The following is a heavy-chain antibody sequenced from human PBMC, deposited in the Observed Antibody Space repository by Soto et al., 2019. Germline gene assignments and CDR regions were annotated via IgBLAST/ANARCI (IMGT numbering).Heavy chain of an antibody. CDR3: ARLDSGGSWYCDL. CDR1: GGSVSSPNHY. D-gene: IGHD6-19*01. Sequence: QVQLQESGPGLVKPAETLSLTCTVSGGSVSSPNHYWSWIRQAPGEGLEWIGCIYYSGSTLYHPSLKGRVTISHDTSKNQFSLQMNSVTAADTAVYYCARLDSGGSWYCDLWGRGTLVTVSS. V-gene: IGHV4-61*01. CDR2: IYYSGST. J-gene: IGHJ2*01.